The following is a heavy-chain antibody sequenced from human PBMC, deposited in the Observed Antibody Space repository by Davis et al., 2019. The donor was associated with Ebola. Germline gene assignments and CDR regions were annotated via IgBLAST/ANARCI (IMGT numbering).Heavy chain of an antibody. J-gene: IGHJ4*02. Sequence: PSETLSLTCAVYGGPLNEYYWSWIRQPPGGGLEWIGEIDYRGDTKYNPSLKSRAFLSMDTSRKQFSLKLTSVTAADTAVYFCASPHQIRGKDFFDCWGPGTPVTVSS. CDR2: IDYRGDT. CDR3: ASPHQIRGKDFFDC. CDR1: GGPLNEYY. V-gene: IGHV4-34*01. D-gene: IGHD2-2*01.